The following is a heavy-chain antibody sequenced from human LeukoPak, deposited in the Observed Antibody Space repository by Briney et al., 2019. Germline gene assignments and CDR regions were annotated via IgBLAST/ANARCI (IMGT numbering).Heavy chain of an antibody. CDR3: ARDGGTFSIYYYYYYMDV. V-gene: IGHV3-74*01. Sequence: PGGSLRLSCAASGFTFSRYWMHWVRQAPGKRLVWVSRINSDGSSTSYADSVKGRFTISRDNAKNTLYLQMNSLRAEDTAVYYCARDGGTFSIYYYYYYMDVWGKGTTVTVSS. J-gene: IGHJ6*03. D-gene: IGHD2-15*01. CDR1: GFTFSRYW. CDR2: INSDGSST.